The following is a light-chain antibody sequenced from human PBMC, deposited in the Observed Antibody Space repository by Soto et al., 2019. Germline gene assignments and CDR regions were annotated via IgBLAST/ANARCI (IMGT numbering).Light chain of an antibody. CDR1: SRDVGGYDY. Sequence: QSLLREPSSVSGSPGQSITISCTGTSRDVGGYDYVSWYQQHPGKAPKLIIYEVSNRPSGISNRFSGSKSGNTASLTISGLQAEEEADYYCTSYTSRSARVFGTGTKVTVL. J-gene: IGLJ1*01. CDR2: EVS. CDR3: TSYTSRSARV. V-gene: IGLV2-14*01.